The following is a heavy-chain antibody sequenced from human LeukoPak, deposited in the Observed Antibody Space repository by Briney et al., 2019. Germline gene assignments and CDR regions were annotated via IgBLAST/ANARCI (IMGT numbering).Heavy chain of an antibody. V-gene: IGHV4-59*08. CDR3: ARSKAQYCGGDCYYFDY. Sequence: SETLSLTCTVSGGSISSYYWSWIRQPPGKGLEWIGYVYYSGSTNYNPSLKSRVTISVDTSKNQSSLKLSSVTAADTAVYYCARSKAQYCGGDCYYFDYWGQGTLVTVSS. CDR1: GGSISSYY. D-gene: IGHD2-21*02. CDR2: VYYSGST. J-gene: IGHJ4*02.